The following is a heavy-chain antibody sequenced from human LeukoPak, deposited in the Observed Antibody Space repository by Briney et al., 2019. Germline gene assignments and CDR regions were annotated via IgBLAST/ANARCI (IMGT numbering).Heavy chain of an antibody. J-gene: IGHJ4*02. CDR1: GASINSSGYY. V-gene: IGHV4-39*01. D-gene: IGHD3-9*01. Sequence: SETLSLTCTVSGASINSSGYYWGWIRQPPGKGLEWIGSHYYSGSTSYNPSLKSRVTISVDTSKNHFSLKLNSVTAADTAVYYCARHRAGYHLDWWGQGTLVTVSS. CDR2: HYYSGST. CDR3: ARHRAGYHLDW.